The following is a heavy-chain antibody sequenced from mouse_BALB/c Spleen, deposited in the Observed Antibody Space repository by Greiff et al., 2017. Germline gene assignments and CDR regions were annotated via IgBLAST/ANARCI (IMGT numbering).Heavy chain of an antibody. V-gene: IGHV1-87*01. CDR2: IYPGDGDT. CDR3: ARYYYGSSLDY. Sequence: VKLVESGAELARPGASVKLSCKASGYTFTSYWMQWVKQRPGQGLEWIGAIYPGDGDTRYTQKFKGKATLTADKSSSTAYMQLSSLASEDSAVYYCARYYYGSSLDYWGQGTTLTVSS. CDR1: GYTFTSYW. D-gene: IGHD1-1*01. J-gene: IGHJ2*01.